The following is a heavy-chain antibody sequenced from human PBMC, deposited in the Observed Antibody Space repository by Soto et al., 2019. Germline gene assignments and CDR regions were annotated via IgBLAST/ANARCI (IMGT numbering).Heavy chain of an antibody. CDR1: GGTFSSYA. D-gene: IGHD3-22*01. V-gene: IGHV1-69*12. CDR3: ASDTPGGIVDAFDI. Sequence: QVQLVQSGAEVKKPGSSVKISCKASGGTFSSYAISWVRQAPGQGLEWMGGIIPIFGTANYAQKFQGRVTITADESTSTAYMELSSLRSEDTAVYYCASDTPGGIVDAFDIWGQGTMVTVSS. J-gene: IGHJ3*02. CDR2: IIPIFGTA.